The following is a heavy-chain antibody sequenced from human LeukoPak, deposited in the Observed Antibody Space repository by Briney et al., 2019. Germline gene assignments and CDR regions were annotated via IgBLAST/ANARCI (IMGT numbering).Heavy chain of an antibody. V-gene: IGHV3-30*04. CDR3: AREDGNFHDAFDI. Sequence: GGSLRLSCSASGFTFSSYSMHWLRQAPGKGLEWVALISNDGRNKYYADSVKGRFTISRDNSKNPLYLQMDSLGTEDTAVHYCAREDGNFHDAFDIWGQGTMVTVSS. CDR1: GFTFSSYS. CDR2: ISNDGRNK. D-gene: IGHD1-7*01. J-gene: IGHJ3*02.